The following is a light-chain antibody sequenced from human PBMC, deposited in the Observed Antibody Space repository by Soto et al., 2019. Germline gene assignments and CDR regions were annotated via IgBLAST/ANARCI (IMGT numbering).Light chain of an antibody. Sequence: ESVLTQSPGTLSLSTGERATLSCRASQSVSSSYLAWYQQKPGQAPRLLIYGASSRATGIPDRFSGSGSGTDFTLTISRLEPEDFAVYYCQQYGSSFWTFGQGTKVDI. CDR1: QSVSSSY. V-gene: IGKV3-20*01. CDR2: GAS. CDR3: QQYGSSFWT. J-gene: IGKJ1*01.